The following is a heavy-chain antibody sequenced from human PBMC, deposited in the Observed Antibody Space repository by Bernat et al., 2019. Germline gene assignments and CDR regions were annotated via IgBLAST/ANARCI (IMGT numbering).Heavy chain of an antibody. CDR3: ARARRFDY. CDR2: ISYDGSNK. V-gene: IGHV3-30-3*01. Sequence: QVQLVESGGGVVQPGRSLRLSCAASGFTFSSYAMHWVRQAPGKGLEWVAVISYDGSNKYYADSVKGRFTISRDNSKNTLYLQMNSLRAEDTAVYYCARARRFDYWGQGTLVTVYS. J-gene: IGHJ4*02. CDR1: GFTFSSYA.